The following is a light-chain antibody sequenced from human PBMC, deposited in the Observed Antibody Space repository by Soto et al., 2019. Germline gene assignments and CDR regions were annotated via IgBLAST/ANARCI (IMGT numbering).Light chain of an antibody. Sequence: EIVITQSPATLSVSPGERATLSCRASQSITRNLAWYQQSPGQAPRLLIYGASTSATGIPARFSGSGSGTDFTLTISRLEPEDFAVYYCQQYGSPGTFGQGTKVDI. CDR2: GAS. V-gene: IGKV3-15*01. J-gene: IGKJ1*01. CDR3: QQYGSPGT. CDR1: QSITRN.